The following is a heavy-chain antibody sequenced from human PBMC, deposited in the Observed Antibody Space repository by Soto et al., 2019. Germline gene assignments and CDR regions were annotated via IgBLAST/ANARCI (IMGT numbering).Heavy chain of an antibody. CDR3: ARDPGSGSYYGWFDP. Sequence: SETLSLTCTVSGGSISRYYWNWIRQPPGKGLEWIGYIYYSGSTDYNPSLKTRVTISVDTSKNQFSLKLSSVTAADTAVYYCARDPGSGSYYGWFDPWGQGTLVTVS. CDR2: IYYSGST. V-gene: IGHV4-59*01. D-gene: IGHD3-10*01. J-gene: IGHJ5*02. CDR1: GGSISRYY.